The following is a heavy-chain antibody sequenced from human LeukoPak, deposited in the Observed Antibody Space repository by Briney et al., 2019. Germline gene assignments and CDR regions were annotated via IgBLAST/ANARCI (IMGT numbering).Heavy chain of an antibody. J-gene: IGHJ4*02. D-gene: IGHD4-17*01. V-gene: IGHV3-7*01. CDR3: ARDYGDLPARVPYFDY. Sequence: GGSLRLSCVASGFTFSNYWMSSVRQSPGKGLEWVANIKQDGSEKYYVDSVKGRFTISRDNAKNSLYLQMKSLRDEDTAIYYCARDYGDLPARVPYFDYWGQGTLVTVSS. CDR1: GFTFSNYW. CDR2: IKQDGSEK.